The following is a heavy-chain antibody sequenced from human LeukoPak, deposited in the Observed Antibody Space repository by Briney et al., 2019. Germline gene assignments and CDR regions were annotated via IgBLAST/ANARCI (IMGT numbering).Heavy chain of an antibody. V-gene: IGHV3-21*01. Sequence: GGSLRLSCAASGFTFSSYSMNWVRQAPGKGLEWVSSISSSSSYIYYADSVKGRFTISRDNAKNSLYLQMNSLRAEDTGAYYCAKDHYWSIDYWGRGTLVTVSS. CDR1: GFTFSSYS. J-gene: IGHJ4*02. CDR3: AKDHYWSIDY. D-gene: IGHD3-3*01. CDR2: ISSSSSYI.